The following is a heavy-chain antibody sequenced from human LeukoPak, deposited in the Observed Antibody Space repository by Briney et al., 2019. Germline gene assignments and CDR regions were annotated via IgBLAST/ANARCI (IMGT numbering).Heavy chain of an antibody. D-gene: IGHD6-6*01. CDR1: GYTFTSYG. V-gene: IGHV1-18*01. J-gene: IGHJ4*02. CDR3: AREIARPRNFDY. CDR2: ISAYNGNT. Sequence: ASVKVSFKASGYTFTSYGISWVRQAPGQGREWMGWISAYNGNTNYAQKLQGRVTMTTDTSTSTAYMGLRSLRSDDTAVYYCAREIARPRNFDYWGQGTLVTVSS.